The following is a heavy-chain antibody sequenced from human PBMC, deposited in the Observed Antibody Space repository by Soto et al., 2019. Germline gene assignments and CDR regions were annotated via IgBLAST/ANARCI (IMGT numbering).Heavy chain of an antibody. J-gene: IGHJ4*02. CDR2: INHSGST. D-gene: IGHD3-3*01. Sequence: SETLSLTCAVYGGSFSGYYWTWIRQPPGTGLEWIGEINHSGSTNYNPSLKSRVTISVDTSKNQVSLNLTSVTAADTAVYFCARLGGYYQALDHWSQGTLVTVSS. CDR1: GGSFSGYY. V-gene: IGHV4-34*01. CDR3: ARLGGYYQALDH.